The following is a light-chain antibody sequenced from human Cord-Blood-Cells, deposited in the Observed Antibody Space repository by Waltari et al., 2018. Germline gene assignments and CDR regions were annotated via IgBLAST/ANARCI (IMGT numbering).Light chain of an antibody. J-gene: IGKJ2*01. V-gene: IGKV2-30*01. CDR1: QSLVYSDGNTY. CDR3: MQGTHWPPHPYT. CDR2: KVS. Sequence: DVVMTQSPLSLPVTLGQPASISCRSSQSLVYSDGNTYLNWFQQGPGQSPRRLIYKVSNRDSGVPDRFSGSGSGTDFTLKISRVEAEDVGVYYCMQGTHWPPHPYTFGQGTKLEIK.